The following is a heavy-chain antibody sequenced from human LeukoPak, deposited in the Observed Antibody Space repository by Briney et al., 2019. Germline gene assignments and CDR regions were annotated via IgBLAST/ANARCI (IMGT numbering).Heavy chain of an antibody. CDR3: AKDHESGYARYYFDQ. V-gene: IGHV3-30*18. J-gene: IGHJ4*02. CDR2: ISYDGSNK. Sequence: GGSLRLSCAASGFTFSSYGMHWVRQAPGKGLEWVAVISYDGSNKYYADSVKGRFTISRDNSKNTLNLQMKSLRAEDTAVYYCAKDHESGYARYYFDQWGQGTLVTVSS. D-gene: IGHD5-12*01. CDR1: GFTFSSYG.